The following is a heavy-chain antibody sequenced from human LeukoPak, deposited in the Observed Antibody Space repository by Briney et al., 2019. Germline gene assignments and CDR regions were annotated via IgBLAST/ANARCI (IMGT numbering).Heavy chain of an antibody. D-gene: IGHD4-17*01. Sequence: GGSLTLSCAASGFTVNINYMSWVRQAPGKGLEWVSLIYSGGSTYYADSVKGRFIISRDNSKNTLYLQMNSLRAEHTAVYNCARVSTVTTSWYFDLWGRGTLVTVSS. V-gene: IGHV3-66*01. CDR2: IYSGGST. CDR1: GFTVNINY. J-gene: IGHJ2*01. CDR3: ARVSTVTTSWYFDL.